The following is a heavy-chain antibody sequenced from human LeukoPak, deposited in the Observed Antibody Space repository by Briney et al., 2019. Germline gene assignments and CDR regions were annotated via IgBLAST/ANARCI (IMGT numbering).Heavy chain of an antibody. CDR2: IYSGGST. Sequence: ETLSLTCAVYGGSFSGYYWSWIRQPPGKGLEWVSVIYSGGSTYYADSVKGRFTISRDNSKNTLYLQMNSLRAEDTAVYYCARLVDPRYFDYWGQGTLVTVSS. CDR1: GGSFSGYY. V-gene: IGHV3-53*01. D-gene: IGHD2-15*01. J-gene: IGHJ4*02. CDR3: ARLVDPRYFDY.